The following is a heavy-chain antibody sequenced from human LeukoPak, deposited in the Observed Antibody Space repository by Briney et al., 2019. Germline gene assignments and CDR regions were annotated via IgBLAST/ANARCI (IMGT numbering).Heavy chain of an antibody. Sequence: GGSLRLSCAASGFTVSSNYMSWVRQAPGKGLEWVSVIYSGGSTYYADSVKGRFTISRDNSKNTLSLQMNSLRGEDTAVYYCARAGGYYKGMDVWGQGTTVTVSS. V-gene: IGHV3-53*01. CDR1: GFTVSSNY. CDR3: ARAGGYYKGMDV. CDR2: IYSGGST. J-gene: IGHJ6*02. D-gene: IGHD1-14*01.